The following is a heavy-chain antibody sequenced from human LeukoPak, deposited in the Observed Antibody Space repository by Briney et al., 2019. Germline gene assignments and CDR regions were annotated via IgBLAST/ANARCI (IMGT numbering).Heavy chain of an antibody. V-gene: IGHV4-59*01. J-gene: IGHJ3*02. CDR2: IYYSGST. CDR1: GGSISSYY. D-gene: IGHD3-10*01. CDR3: AYSGMVHAFDI. Sequence: PSETLSLTCTVSGGSISSYYWSWIRQPPGKGLEWIGYIYYSGSTNYNPSLKSRVTISVDTSKNQFSLKLSSVTAADTAVYYCAYSGMVHAFDIWGQGTMVTASS.